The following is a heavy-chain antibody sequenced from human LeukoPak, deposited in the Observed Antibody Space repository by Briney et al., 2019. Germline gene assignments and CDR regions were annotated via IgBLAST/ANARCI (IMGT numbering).Heavy chain of an antibody. CDR2: IYYSGSN. V-gene: IGHV4-59*01. J-gene: IGHJ6*02. D-gene: IGHD2-21*01. CDR1: GGSISSYY. CDR3: ARVGGDYYGMDV. Sequence: SETLSLTCTVSGGSISSYYWSWIRQPPGKGLEWIGYIYYSGSNNYNPSLKSRVTISVDTSKNQFSLKLSSVTAADTAVYYCARVGGDYYGMDVWGQGTTVTVSS.